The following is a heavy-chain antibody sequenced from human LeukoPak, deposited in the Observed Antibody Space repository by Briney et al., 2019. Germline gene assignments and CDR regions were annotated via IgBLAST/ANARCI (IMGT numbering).Heavy chain of an antibody. D-gene: IGHD3-22*01. CDR1: GFTFSHNG. CDR3: AKDFGYYLWYFDL. Sequence: GGSLRLSCAASGFTFSHNGMHWVRQAPGKGLEWVAVISNDGSNKYYADPVKGRYTLSRDNSKDTLYLQMNSLRAEDTAVYYCAKDFGYYLWYFDLWGRGTLVTVSS. J-gene: IGHJ2*01. V-gene: IGHV3-30*18. CDR2: ISNDGSNK.